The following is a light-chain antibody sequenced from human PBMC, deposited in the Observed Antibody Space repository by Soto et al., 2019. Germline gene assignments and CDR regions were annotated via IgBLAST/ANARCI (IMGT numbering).Light chain of an antibody. CDR3: QQYNNWRGT. J-gene: IGKJ1*01. V-gene: IGKV3-15*01. Sequence: EIVMPQSQATLSVSPEARATLSCRASQSVSSNLAWYQQKPGQAPRLLIYGASTRATGIPARFSGSGSGTEFTLTISSLQPEDFAVYYCQQYNNWRGTFGQGTKVDI. CDR1: QSVSSN. CDR2: GAS.